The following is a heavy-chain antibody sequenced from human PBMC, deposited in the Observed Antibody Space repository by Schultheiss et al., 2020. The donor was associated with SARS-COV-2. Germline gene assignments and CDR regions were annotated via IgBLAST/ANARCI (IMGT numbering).Heavy chain of an antibody. CDR2: ISSSSSYI. J-gene: IGHJ4*02. D-gene: IGHD1-7*01. CDR1: GFTFSRSV. V-gene: IGHV3-21*01. Sequence: GGSLRLSCAASGFTFSRSVMSWVRQAPGKGLEWVSSISSSSSYIYYADSVKGRFTISRDNAKNSLYLQMNSLRAEDTAVYYCARDGRGANWNYDYWGQGTLVTVSS. CDR3: ARDGRGANWNYDY.